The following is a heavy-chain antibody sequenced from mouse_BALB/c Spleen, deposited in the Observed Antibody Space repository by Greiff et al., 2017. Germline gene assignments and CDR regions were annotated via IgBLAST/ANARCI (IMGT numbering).Heavy chain of an antibody. CDR2: INPSNGGT. J-gene: IGHJ4*01. D-gene: IGHD1-1*01. V-gene: IGHV1S16*01. Sequence: QVQLQQSGAELVKPGASVKLSCKASGYTFTSYYMYWVKQRPGQGLEWIGEINPSNGGTNFNEKFKSKATLTVDKSSSTAYMQLSSLTSEDSAVYYCTLNYGSFYAMDYWGQGTSVTGSS. CDR3: TLNYGSFYAMDY. CDR1: GYTFTSYY.